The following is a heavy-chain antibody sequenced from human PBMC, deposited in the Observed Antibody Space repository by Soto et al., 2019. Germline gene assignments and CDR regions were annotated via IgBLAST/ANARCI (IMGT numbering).Heavy chain of an antibody. CDR2: INPSGGST. D-gene: IGHD2-15*01. CDR1: GYTFTSYY. Sequence: QVQLVQSGAEVKKPGASVKVSCKASGYTFTSYYMHWVRQAPGQGLEWMGIINPSGGSTSYAQKFQGRVTMTRDTSTSTVYMELSSLRSEDTAVYYCALSRYCSGGSCYTDYYYKDVWGKGTTVTVSS. V-gene: IGHV1-46*01. J-gene: IGHJ6*03. CDR3: ALSRYCSGGSCYTDYYYKDV.